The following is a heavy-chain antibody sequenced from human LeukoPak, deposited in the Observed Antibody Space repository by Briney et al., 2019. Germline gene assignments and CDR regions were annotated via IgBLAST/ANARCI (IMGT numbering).Heavy chain of an antibody. D-gene: IGHD3-10*02. CDR2: IKSKTDGGTP. Sequence: PVGSLRLSCGVFGVIYSDAWLSWVRQAPGKGLEWVGRIKSKTDGGTPDYATPVKGRFTISGDDSRNTLYLQMNSLKTDDTAVYYCTTDVRGVFDYWGQGTLVTVSS. V-gene: IGHV3-15*01. CDR1: GVIYSDAW. J-gene: IGHJ4*02. CDR3: TTDVRGVFDY.